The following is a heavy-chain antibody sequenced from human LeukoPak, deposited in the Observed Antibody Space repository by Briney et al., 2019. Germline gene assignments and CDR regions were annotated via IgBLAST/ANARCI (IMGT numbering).Heavy chain of an antibody. D-gene: IGHD6-19*01. J-gene: IGHJ4*02. V-gene: IGHV1-8*03. CDR3: VRGQYSSGWSFDY. Sequence: ASVKVSCKASGYTFTSYDINWVRPATGQGLEWMGWMNPNSGNTGYAQKFQGRVTITRDTSASTAYMELSSLRSEDTAVYYCVRGQYSSGWSFDYWGQGTLVTVSS. CDR2: MNPNSGNT. CDR1: GYTFTSYD.